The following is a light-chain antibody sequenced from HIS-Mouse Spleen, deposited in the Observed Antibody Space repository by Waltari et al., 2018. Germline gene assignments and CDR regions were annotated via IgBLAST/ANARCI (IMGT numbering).Light chain of an antibody. CDR1: SRHVGGYNY. CDR3: SSYTSSSTEV. V-gene: IGLV2-14*03. CDR2: DVS. J-gene: IGLJ2*01. Sequence: QSALTQPASVSGSPGQSITISCTGTSRHVGGYNYVSWYQQHPGKAPKLMIYDVSTRPSGVSNRFSGSKSGNTASLTISGLQAEDEADYYCSSYTSSSTEVFGGGTKLTVL.